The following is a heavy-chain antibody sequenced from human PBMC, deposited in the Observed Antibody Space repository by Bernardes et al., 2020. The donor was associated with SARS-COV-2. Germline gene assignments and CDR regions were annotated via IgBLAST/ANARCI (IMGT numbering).Heavy chain of an antibody. CDR1: GFTFSSYA. D-gene: IGHD2-2*01. Sequence: VSLRLSCAASGFTFSSYAMSWVRQAPGTGLEWVSAISSSGGSTYYADSVKGRYTISRDNSKNTLYLQMNSLRAEDTAVYYCARYCVSTSCYDGDYYGMDVWGQGTTVTVSS. CDR2: ISSSGGST. V-gene: IGHV3-23*01. J-gene: IGHJ6*02. CDR3: ARYCVSTSCYDGDYYGMDV.